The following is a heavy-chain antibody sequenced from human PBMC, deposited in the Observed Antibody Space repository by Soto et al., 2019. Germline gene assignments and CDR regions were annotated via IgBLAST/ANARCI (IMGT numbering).Heavy chain of an antibody. V-gene: IGHV4-39*01. CDR2: IYYSGST. CDR1: GGSISSSSYY. J-gene: IGHJ4*02. D-gene: IGHD2-2*01. Sequence: SETLSLTCTVSGGSISSSSYYWGWIRQPPGKGLEWIGSIYYSGSTYYNPSLKSRVTISVDTSKNQFSLKLSSVTAADTAVYYCAIGYCSSTSCYAFDYWGQGTLVTVSS. CDR3: AIGYCSSTSCYAFDY.